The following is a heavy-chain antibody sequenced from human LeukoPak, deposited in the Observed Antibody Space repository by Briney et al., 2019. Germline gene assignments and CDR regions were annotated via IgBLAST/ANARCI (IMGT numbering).Heavy chain of an antibody. CDR1: GFTFSGYA. J-gene: IGHJ4*02. Sequence: GGSLRLSCAASGFTFSGYAMSWVRQATGKGLEWVSSTSRSGEITFYADSVKGRFPISRDNSKSPLCLQMNSLRAEDTAVYYCAKDRPNCYGSDGLYYRRSGDYWGQGTLVTVSS. D-gene: IGHD3-22*01. V-gene: IGHV3-23*01. CDR3: AKDRPNCYGSDGLYYRRSGDY. CDR2: TSRSGEIT.